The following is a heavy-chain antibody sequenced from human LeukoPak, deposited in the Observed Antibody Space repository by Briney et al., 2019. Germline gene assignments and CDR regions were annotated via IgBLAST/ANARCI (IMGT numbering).Heavy chain of an antibody. Sequence: PGGSLRLSCAASGFTFSSYGMSWVRQAPGKGLEWVPAISGSGGSTYYADSVKGRFTISRDNSKNTLYLQMNSLRAEDTAVYYCAKWEVRGVYFDYWGQGTLVTVSS. J-gene: IGHJ4*02. CDR1: GFTFSSYG. D-gene: IGHD3-10*01. CDR2: ISGSGGST. CDR3: AKWEVRGVYFDY. V-gene: IGHV3-23*01.